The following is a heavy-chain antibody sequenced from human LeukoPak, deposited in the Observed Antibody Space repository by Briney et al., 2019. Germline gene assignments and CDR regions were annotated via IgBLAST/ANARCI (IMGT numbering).Heavy chain of an antibody. J-gene: IGHJ4*02. CDR1: GGSSSGYY. D-gene: IGHD6-19*01. Sequence: SETLSLTCAVYGGSSSGYYWSWIRQPPGKGLEWIGEINHSGSTNYNPSLKSRVTISVDTSKNQFSLKLSSVTAADTAVYYCARSGRWTGGRFDYWGQGTLVTVSS. CDR3: ARSGRWTGGRFDY. V-gene: IGHV4-34*01. CDR2: INHSGST.